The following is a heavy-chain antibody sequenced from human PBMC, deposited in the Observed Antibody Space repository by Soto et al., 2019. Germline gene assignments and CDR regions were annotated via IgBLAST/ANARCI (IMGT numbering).Heavy chain of an antibody. CDR3: ARAGGLGAVAVDY. D-gene: IGHD6-19*01. J-gene: IGHJ4*02. CDR2: IYHSGST. CDR1: GGSISSGGYS. Sequence: QLQLQESGSGLVKPSQTLSLTCAVSGGSISSGGYSWSWIRQPPGKGLEWIGYIYHSGSTYYNPSLKSRVTISVDRSKNQFSLKLSSVTSADTAVYYCARAGGLGAVAVDYWGQGTLVTVSS. V-gene: IGHV4-30-2*01.